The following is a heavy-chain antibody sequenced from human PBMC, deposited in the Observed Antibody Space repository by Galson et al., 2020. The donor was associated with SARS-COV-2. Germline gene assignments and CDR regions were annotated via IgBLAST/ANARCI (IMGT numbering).Heavy chain of an antibody. V-gene: IGHV4-30-4*07. J-gene: IGHJ2*01. CDR2: FYYSGST. CDR3: ARRGGTVTTQHFDR. D-gene: IGHD4-17*01. Sequence: SETLSLTCAVSGGSISSGGYSWSWIRQPPGKGLEWIGYFYYSGSTYYNPSLKSRVTTSVDTSKNQFSLKLSSVTAADTAVYYCARRGGTVTTQHFDRWGRGTLVTVSS. CDR1: GGSISSGGYS.